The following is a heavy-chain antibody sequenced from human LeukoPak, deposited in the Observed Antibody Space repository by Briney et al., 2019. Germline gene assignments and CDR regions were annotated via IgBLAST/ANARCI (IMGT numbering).Heavy chain of an antibody. D-gene: IGHD3-10*01. CDR1: GFTFSDYF. Sequence: PGGSLRLSCAASGFTFSDYFMTWIRQAPGRGLEWISYISNRGKTTHYADAVKGRFTISRDNFKNTLYLQMNSLKGDDTAVYYCAKDSAFYYIDVWGKGTTVIISS. CDR2: ISNRGKTT. V-gene: IGHV3-11*04. CDR3: AKDSAFYYIDV. J-gene: IGHJ6*03.